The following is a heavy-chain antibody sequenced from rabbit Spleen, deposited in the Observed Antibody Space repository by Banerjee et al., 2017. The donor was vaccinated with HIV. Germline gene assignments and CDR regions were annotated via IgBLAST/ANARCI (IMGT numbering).Heavy chain of an antibody. CDR2: IDLVFGST. CDR3: VRGASASGYYNL. V-gene: IGHV1S40*01. J-gene: IGHJ4*01. D-gene: IGHD1-1*01. Sequence: QSLEESGGDLVKPGASLTLTCTASGVSFSDKDVMCWVRQAPGKGLEWVGYIDLVFGSTYYASWVNGRFTISSHNAQNTLYLQLNSLTAADTATYFCVRGASASGYYNLWGPGTLVTVS. CDR1: GVSFSDKDV.